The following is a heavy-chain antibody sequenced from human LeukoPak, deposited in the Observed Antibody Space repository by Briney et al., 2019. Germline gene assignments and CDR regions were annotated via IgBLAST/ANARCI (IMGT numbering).Heavy chain of an antibody. CDR2: IYYGGST. CDR3: ARLLGEIDP. D-gene: IGHD3-10*02. J-gene: IGHJ5*02. V-gene: IGHV4-59*01. Sequence: SETLSLTCTVSGGSISSYYWSWIRRPPGKGLEWIGYIYYGGSTNYNPSLKSRVTISVDTSKNQFSLKLSSVTAADTAVYYCARLLGEIDPWGQGTLVTVSS. CDR1: GGSISSYY.